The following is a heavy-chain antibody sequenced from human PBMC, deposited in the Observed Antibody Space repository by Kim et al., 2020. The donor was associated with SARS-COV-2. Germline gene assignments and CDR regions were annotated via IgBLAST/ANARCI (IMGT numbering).Heavy chain of an antibody. D-gene: IGHD2-15*01. CDR3: AGVYEDTTHYYGMDV. Sequence: SETLSLTCTVSGGSISNFYWSWIRQPPGKGLEWIGYIYYSGSTSYNPSLKRRVTISVDTSKNQFSLKLSSVTAADTAVYYCAGVYEDTTHYYGMDVWGQGTTVIVSS. V-gene: IGHV4-59*01. CDR2: IYYSGST. CDR1: GGSISNFY. J-gene: IGHJ6*02.